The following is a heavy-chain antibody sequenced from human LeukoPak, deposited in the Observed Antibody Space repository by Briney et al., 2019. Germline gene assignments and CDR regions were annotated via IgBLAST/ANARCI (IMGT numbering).Heavy chain of an antibody. J-gene: IGHJ4*02. D-gene: IGHD6-13*01. CDR2: ISSGSSYI. CDR3: ARDGYSSS. CDR1: GFTFSTYS. V-gene: IGHV3-21*01. Sequence: PGGSLRLSCAASGFTFSTYSMNWVRQAPGKGLEWVSSISSGSSYIYYADSLKGRFTISRDNAKNSLYLQMNSLRAEDTAVYYCARDGYSSSWGQGTLVTVSS.